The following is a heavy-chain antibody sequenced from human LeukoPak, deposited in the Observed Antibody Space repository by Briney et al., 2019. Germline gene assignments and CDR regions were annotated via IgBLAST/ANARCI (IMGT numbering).Heavy chain of an antibody. CDR1: GFTFSSYA. D-gene: IGHD3-3*01. Sequence: GGSLRLSCAASGFTFSSYAMHWVRQAPGKGLEWVAVISYDGSNKYYADSVKGRFTISRDNSKNTLYLQMNSLRAEDTAVYYCARDFLSGNPDFDYWGQGTLVTVSS. J-gene: IGHJ4*02. CDR3: ARDFLSGNPDFDY. CDR2: ISYDGSNK. V-gene: IGHV3-30-3*01.